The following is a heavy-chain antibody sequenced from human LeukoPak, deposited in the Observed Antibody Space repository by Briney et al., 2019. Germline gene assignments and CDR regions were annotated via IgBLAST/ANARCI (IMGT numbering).Heavy chain of an antibody. V-gene: IGHV3-15*01. Sequence: PGGSLRLSCAASGFTYSNAWMRWVRQAPGKGLEWVGRIKSKTDGGTTDYVAPVKGRFSISRDDAKNTLYLQMNSLKTLDTAVYYCTKATPDSTGWIDYWGQGNLVTVSS. D-gene: IGHD6-19*01. J-gene: IGHJ4*02. CDR1: GFTYSNAW. CDR2: IKSKTDGGTT. CDR3: TKATPDSTGWIDY.